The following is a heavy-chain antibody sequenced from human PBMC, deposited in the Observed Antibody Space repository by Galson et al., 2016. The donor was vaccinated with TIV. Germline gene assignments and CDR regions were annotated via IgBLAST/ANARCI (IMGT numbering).Heavy chain of an antibody. CDR3: ARFTWDLRAFEI. D-gene: IGHD1-26*01. V-gene: IGHV6-1*01. J-gene: IGHJ3*02. CDR1: GDSVSSNSGA. CDR2: TYHNSKWFN. Sequence: CAISGDSVSSNSGAWNWLRQSPSRGLEWLGRTYHNSKWFNDYATSVKSRIIIIPDTSKNQVSLQINSVTPEDTAVYYCARFTWDLRAFEIWGQGTMVTVSS.